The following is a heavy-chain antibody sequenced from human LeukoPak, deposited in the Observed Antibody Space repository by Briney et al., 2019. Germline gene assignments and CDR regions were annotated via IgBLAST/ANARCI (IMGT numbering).Heavy chain of an antibody. Sequence: GSLRLSCAASGFTFSSYGMHWVRQAPGKGLEWVAVISYDGSNKYYADSVKGRFTISRDNSKNTLYLQMNSLRAEDTAVYYCARLTAMVTHFDYWGQGTLVTVSS. D-gene: IGHD5-18*01. CDR1: GFTFSSYG. V-gene: IGHV3-30*03. CDR2: ISYDGSNK. CDR3: ARLTAMVTHFDY. J-gene: IGHJ4*02.